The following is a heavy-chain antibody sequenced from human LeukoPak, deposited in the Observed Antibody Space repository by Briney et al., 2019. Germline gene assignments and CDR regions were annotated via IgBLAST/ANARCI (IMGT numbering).Heavy chain of an antibody. J-gene: IGHJ6*02. CDR2: IYYSGST. CDR3: ARGGVTYYYYGMDV. CDR1: GGSISSSRYY. D-gene: IGHD2-21*02. Sequence: SETLSLTCTVSGGSISSSRYYWGWIRQPPGKGLEWIGSIYYSGSTYYNPSLKSRVTISVDTSKNQFSLKLSSVTAADTAVYYCARGGVTYYYYGMDVWGQGTTVTVSS. V-gene: IGHV4-39*01.